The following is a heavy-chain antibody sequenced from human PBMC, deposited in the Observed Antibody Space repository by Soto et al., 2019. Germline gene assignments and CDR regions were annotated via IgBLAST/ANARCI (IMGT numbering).Heavy chain of an antibody. V-gene: IGHV3-74*01. J-gene: IGHJ6*02. CDR3: ARQEGAAFYYDGMDV. CDR2: INSDGSIT. CDR1: GFTISSYW. Sequence: EVQLVESGGGLVQPGGSLRLSCAASGFTISSYWMHWVRQAPGKGLVWVSRINSDGSITSYADSVKGRFTISRDNAKNTLYLHMNSLRAEDTAVYYCARQEGAAFYYDGMDVWGQGTTVTVSS.